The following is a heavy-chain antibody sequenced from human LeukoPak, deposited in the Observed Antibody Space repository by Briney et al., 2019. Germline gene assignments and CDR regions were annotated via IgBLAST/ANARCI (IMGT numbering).Heavy chain of an antibody. Sequence: ASVKVSCKASGYTFTSYYMHWVRQAPGQGLEWMGIINPSGGSTSYAQKFQGRVTMTRDTSTSTVYMEVSSLRSEDTAVYYCARRGKIWFGELLDAFDIWGQGTMVTVSS. CDR3: ARRGKIWFGELLDAFDI. CDR2: INPSGGST. D-gene: IGHD3-10*01. J-gene: IGHJ3*02. CDR1: GYTFTSYY. V-gene: IGHV1-46*01.